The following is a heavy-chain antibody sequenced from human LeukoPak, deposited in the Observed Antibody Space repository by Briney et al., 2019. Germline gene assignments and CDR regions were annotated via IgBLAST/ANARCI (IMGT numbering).Heavy chain of an antibody. V-gene: IGHV3-74*01. J-gene: IGHJ5*02. CDR2: INSDGSST. Sequence: GGSLRLSCAASGFTFSSYWMHWVRQAPGKGLVWVSRINSDGSSTSYADSVKGRFTISRDNAKSTLYLQMNSLRAEDTAVYYCARGYGDYNGDWFDPWGQGTLVTVSS. D-gene: IGHD4-17*01. CDR1: GFTFSSYW. CDR3: ARGYGDYNGDWFDP.